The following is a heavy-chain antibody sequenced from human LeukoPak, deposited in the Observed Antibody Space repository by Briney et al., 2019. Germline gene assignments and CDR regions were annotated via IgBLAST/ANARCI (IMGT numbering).Heavy chain of an antibody. J-gene: IGHJ5*02. V-gene: IGHV1-18*01. D-gene: IGHD2-2*01. CDR2: ISVYNGNT. CDR3: ARASGIVVVPAASDWFDP. Sequence: ASVKVSCKASGYTFTSYGITWVRQAPGQGLEWMGWISVYNGNTNYAQKLQGRVTMTTDTSTSTAYMELRSLRSDDTAVYYCARASGIVVVPAASDWFDPWGQGTLVTVSS. CDR1: GYTFTSYG.